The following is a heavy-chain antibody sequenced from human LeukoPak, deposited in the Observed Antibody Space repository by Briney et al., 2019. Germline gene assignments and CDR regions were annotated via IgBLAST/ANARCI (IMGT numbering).Heavy chain of an antibody. V-gene: IGHV4-59*08. Sequence: SETLSLTCTVSGGSIDIYYWNWIRQPPGKGLEWLGYIYYSGSTNYNPSLKSRVTISVDTSKNQFSLKLSSVTAADMAVYYCARLVVPAAIDYWGQGTLVTVSS. J-gene: IGHJ4*02. CDR2: IYYSGST. D-gene: IGHD2-2*01. CDR3: ARLVVPAAIDY. CDR1: GGSIDIYY.